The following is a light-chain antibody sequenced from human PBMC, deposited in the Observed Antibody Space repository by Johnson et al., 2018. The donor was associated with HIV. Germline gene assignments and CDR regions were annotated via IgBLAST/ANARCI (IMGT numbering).Light chain of an antibody. V-gene: IGLV1-51*01. J-gene: IGLJ1*01. CDR3: GTWDNSLSAV. CDR2: DNN. Sequence: VLTQPPSVSAAPGQKVTISCSGSRSNIGNNYVSWYQQLPGAAPKLLIYDNNKRPSGIPDRFSGSKSGTSATLGITGLQTGDEADYYCGTWDNSLSAVFGTGTKVTVL. CDR1: RSNIGNNY.